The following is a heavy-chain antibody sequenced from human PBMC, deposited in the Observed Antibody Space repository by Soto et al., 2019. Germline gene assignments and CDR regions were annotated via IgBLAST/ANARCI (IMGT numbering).Heavy chain of an antibody. V-gene: IGHV4-34*01. D-gene: IGHD2-2*01. J-gene: IGHJ5*02. CDR2: INHSGST. CDR3: ARGTACHEPAAQFCQRWFDP. CDR1: GGSFSGYY. Sequence: SETLSLTCAVYGGSFSGYYLSWIRQPPGKGLEWIGEINHSGSTNYNPSLKSRVTISVGTSKNQFSLKLSSVTAADTAVYYCARGTACHEPAAQFCQRWFDPWGQGTLVTVSS.